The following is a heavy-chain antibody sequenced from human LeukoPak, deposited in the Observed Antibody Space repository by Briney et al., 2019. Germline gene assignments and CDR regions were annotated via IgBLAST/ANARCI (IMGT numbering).Heavy chain of an antibody. J-gene: IGHJ4*02. CDR2: IYDSGST. V-gene: IGHV4-61*01. D-gene: IGHD2-2*01. Sequence: SETLSLTCTVSGGSVSSGSYYWSWIRRPPGKRLEWIGNIYDSGSTNYNPSLKSRVTISVDTSKNQFSLKLSSVTAADTAVYYCARGYCGSASCYGVFDYWGQGTLVTVSS. CDR1: GGSVSSGSYY. CDR3: ARGYCGSASCYGVFDY.